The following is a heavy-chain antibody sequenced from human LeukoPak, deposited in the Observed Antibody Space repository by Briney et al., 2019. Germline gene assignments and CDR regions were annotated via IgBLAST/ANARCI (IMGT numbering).Heavy chain of an antibody. CDR3: ARDRYDILTGYLYMDV. D-gene: IGHD3-9*01. J-gene: IGHJ6*03. CDR2: IYTSGST. V-gene: IGHV4-61*02. Sequence: SQTLSLTCTVSGGSISSGSYYWSWIRQPAGKGLEWIGRIYTSGSTNYNPSLKSRVTISVDTSKNQFSLKLSSVTAADTAVYYCARDRYDILTGYLYMDVWGKGTTVIVSS. CDR1: GGSISSGSYY.